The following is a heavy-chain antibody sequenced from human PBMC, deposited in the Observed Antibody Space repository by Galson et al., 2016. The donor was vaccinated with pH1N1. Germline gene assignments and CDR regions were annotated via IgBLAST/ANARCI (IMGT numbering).Heavy chain of an antibody. CDR3: ARDFCGGDCYFDY. CDR1: GLIWSSYG. V-gene: IGHV3-33*01. CDR2: IWYDGSNK. J-gene: IGHJ4*02. Sequence: SLRLSCAASGLIWSSYGMHWVREAPGKGLEWVAGIWYDGSNKNYGDSVKGRFTISIDNSKNTLYLHMSSRRGDDTAVYYCARDFCGGDCYFDYWGRGTLVTVSS. D-gene: IGHD2-21*02.